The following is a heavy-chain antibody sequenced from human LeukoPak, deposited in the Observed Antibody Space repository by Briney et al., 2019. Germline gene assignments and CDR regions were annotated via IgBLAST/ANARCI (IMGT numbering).Heavy chain of an antibody. CDR1: GYTFTGYY. CDR3: GTLLSNGPFDY. CDR2: IYPNSGAT. J-gene: IGHJ4*02. Sequence: ASVKLSCKASGYTFTGYYMHWVRQAPGQGLEWMGYIYPNSGATKYAQKFQGRVTMTRDTSISTAYMELSRLRSDDTAVYYCGTLLSNGPFDYWGQGSLVTVSS. V-gene: IGHV1-2*02.